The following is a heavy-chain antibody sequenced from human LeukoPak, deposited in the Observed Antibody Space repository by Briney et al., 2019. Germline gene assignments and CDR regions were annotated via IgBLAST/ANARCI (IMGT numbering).Heavy chain of an antibody. Sequence: GGSLRLSCATSGLPLITPVSNWARKPPGKGLSCFAGIEAKTNSYATAYAASVEGRFTISRDDSKNTAYLQMNSLKTEDTAVCYCARLEWDNYYYYGMDVWGQGTTVTVSS. CDR3: ARLEWDNYYYYGMDV. CDR2: IEAKTNSYAT. J-gene: IGHJ6*02. V-gene: IGHV3-73*01. CDR1: GLPLITPV. D-gene: IGHD1-26*01.